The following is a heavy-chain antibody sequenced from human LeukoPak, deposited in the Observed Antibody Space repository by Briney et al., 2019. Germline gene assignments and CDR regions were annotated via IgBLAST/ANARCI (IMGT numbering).Heavy chain of an antibody. J-gene: IGHJ5*02. V-gene: IGHV4-39*01. CDR2: IYYSGST. CDR1: GGSISSSSYY. CDR3: ARQGSWFDP. D-gene: IGHD2-15*01. Sequence: SETLSLTCTVSGGSISSSSYYWGWIRQPPGKGLEWLGSIYYSGSTYYNPSLKSRVTISVDTSKKQFSLKLSSVTAADTAVYYCARQGSWFDPWGQGTLVTVSS.